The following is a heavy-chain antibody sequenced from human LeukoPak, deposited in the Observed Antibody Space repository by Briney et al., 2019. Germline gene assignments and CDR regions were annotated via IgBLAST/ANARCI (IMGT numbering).Heavy chain of an antibody. D-gene: IGHD6-13*01. CDR3: ARWDGYSSSPDY. V-gene: IGHV1-2*02. CDR1: GYSFTGYY. Sequence: ASVKVSCKSSGYSFTGYYMHWVRQAPGQGLEWMGWINPHSGDTGYAQKFQGRVTMTRDMSITTTYMELTRLRSDDTAFYYCARWDGYSSSPDYWGQGSLVTVSS. J-gene: IGHJ4*02. CDR2: INPHSGDT.